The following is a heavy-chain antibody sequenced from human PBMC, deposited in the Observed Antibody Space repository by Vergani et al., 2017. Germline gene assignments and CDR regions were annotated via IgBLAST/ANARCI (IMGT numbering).Heavy chain of an antibody. CDR1: NYSISRGYF. CDR2: FHHTGMT. V-gene: IGHV4-38-2*02. D-gene: IGHD3-10*01. Sequence: QVQLQESGPGLVKPSETRSLPCTVSNYSISRGYFWGWIRRPPGKGLEWIASFHHTGMTYNNPSLKSLVIISVDTSKNLIPLKLNSVTAAVTALYYCARHGGSGKFYHLFDAWGQGTLVTVSS. J-gene: IGHJ5*02. CDR3: ARHGGSGKFYHLFDA.